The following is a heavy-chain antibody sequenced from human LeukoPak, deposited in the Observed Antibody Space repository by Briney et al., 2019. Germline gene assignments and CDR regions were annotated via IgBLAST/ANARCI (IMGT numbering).Heavy chain of an antibody. CDR2: IYHSGST. Sequence: PSETLSLTCTVSGGSISSGGYYWSWIRQPPGKGLEWIGYIYHSGSTYYNPSLKSRVTISVDRSKNQFSLKLSSVTAADTAVYYCARGWVVAANYWGQGTLVTVSS. CDR3: ARGWVVAANY. V-gene: IGHV4-30-2*01. J-gene: IGHJ4*02. D-gene: IGHD2-15*01. CDR1: GGSISSGGYY.